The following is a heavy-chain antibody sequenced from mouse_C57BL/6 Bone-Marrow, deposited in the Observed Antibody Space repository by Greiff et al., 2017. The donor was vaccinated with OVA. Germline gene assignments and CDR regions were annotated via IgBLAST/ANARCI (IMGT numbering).Heavy chain of an antibody. CDR3: ARAGYYGSSLYYYAMDY. D-gene: IGHD1-1*01. CDR2: ISYDGSN. J-gene: IGHJ4*01. Sequence: ESGPGLVKPSQSLSLTCSVTGYSIPSGYYWNWIRQFPGNKLEWMGYISYDGSNNYNPSLKNRISITRDTSKNQFFLKLNSVTTEDTATYYCARAGYYGSSLYYYAMDYWGQGTSVTVSS. CDR1: GYSIPSGYY. V-gene: IGHV3-6*01.